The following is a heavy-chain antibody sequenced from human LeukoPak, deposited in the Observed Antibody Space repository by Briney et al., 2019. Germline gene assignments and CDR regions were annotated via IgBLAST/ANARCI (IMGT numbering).Heavy chain of an antibody. J-gene: IGHJ6*02. Sequence: ASVKVSCKASGYTFTEHYIHWVRQAPGQGLEWMGWINPNSGDTNYAQKVQGRVTMTRDTSISTAYMELSRLRSDDTAVYYCAREEYCSSTSCYLGYYYYYGMDVWGQGTTVTVFS. V-gene: IGHV1-2*02. CDR1: GYTFTEHY. CDR3: AREEYCSSTSCYLGYYYYYGMDV. CDR2: INPNSGDT. D-gene: IGHD2-2*01.